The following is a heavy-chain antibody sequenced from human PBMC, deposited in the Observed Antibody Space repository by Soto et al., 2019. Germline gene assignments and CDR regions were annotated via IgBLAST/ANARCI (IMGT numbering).Heavy chain of an antibody. D-gene: IGHD3-3*01. CDR2: TSYDGSNT. CDR1: GFIFSRHG. V-gene: IGHV3-30*18. CDR3: AKDRGSYDIWSGTQRYYAIDV. J-gene: IGHJ6*02. Sequence: QGQLVESGGGVVQPGTSLRLSCAASGFIFSRHGMHWVRQAPGKGLEWVAFTSYDGSNTYYADSVKGRFTISRDNPKNTLFLQMNSLRPNDTALYFCAKDRGSYDIWSGTQRYYAIDVWGQGATVTVSS.